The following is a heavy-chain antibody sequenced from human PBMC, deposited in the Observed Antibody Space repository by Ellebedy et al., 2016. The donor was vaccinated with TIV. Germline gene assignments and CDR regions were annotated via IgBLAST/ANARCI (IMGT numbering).Heavy chain of an antibody. D-gene: IGHD3-16*01. J-gene: IGHJ5*02. CDR1: GFTFNSYA. CDR3: AKGGGAVTPFDP. Sequence: GESLKISXAASGFTFNSYAMSWVRQAPGKGLEWVSAISAGGGSTYYADSVKGRFTISRDNSKNTLYLQMNSLRAEDTAVYYCAKGGGAVTPFDPWGQGTLVTVSS. CDR2: ISAGGGST. V-gene: IGHV3-23*01.